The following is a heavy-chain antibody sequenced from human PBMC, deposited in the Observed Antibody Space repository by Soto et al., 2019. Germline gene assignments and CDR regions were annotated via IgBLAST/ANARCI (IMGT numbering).Heavy chain of an antibody. Sequence: SVKVSCKASGGTFSSYAISWVRQAPGQGLEWMGGIIPIFGTANYAQKFQGRVTITADESTSTAYMELSSLRSEDTAVYYCATRDIVVVPAAKGYYYYGMDVWGQGTTVTVSS. V-gene: IGHV1-69*13. J-gene: IGHJ6*02. CDR1: GGTFSSYA. CDR2: IIPIFGTA. CDR3: ATRDIVVVPAAKGYYYYGMDV. D-gene: IGHD2-2*01.